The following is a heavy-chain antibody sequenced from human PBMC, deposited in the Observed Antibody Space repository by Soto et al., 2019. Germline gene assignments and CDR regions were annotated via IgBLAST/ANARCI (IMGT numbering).Heavy chain of an antibody. Sequence: SVKVSCKASRGTFSSSAINWVRQAPGQGLEWMGRIIPIFGTTSYSQNFQGRVTITADESTSTASMELTSLGSEDEAVYNCARGGEQHPHVMDVWGQGTTVTVSS. CDR1: RGTFSSSA. V-gene: IGHV1-69*13. CDR3: ARGGEQHPHVMDV. J-gene: IGHJ6*02. CDR2: IIPIFGTT. D-gene: IGHD3-16*01.